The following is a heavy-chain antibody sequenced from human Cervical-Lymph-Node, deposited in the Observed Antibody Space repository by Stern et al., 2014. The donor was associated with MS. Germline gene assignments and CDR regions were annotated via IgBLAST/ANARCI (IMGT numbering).Heavy chain of an antibody. CDR1: GGSISSANYY. CDR2: IYFSGST. Sequence: VQLVESGPGLVRPSQTLSLTCSVSGGSISSANYYWNWIRQHPGRGLEWIGYIYFSGSTYYDPSLKSRITISVDTSKNQFSLKVESVTAADTAVYYCARGSAVAGSFDYWGQGTLVTVYS. CDR3: ARGSAVAGSFDY. J-gene: IGHJ4*02. V-gene: IGHV4-31*03. D-gene: IGHD6-19*01.